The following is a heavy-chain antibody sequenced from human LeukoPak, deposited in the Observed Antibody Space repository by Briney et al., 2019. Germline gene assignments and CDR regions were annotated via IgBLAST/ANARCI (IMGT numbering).Heavy chain of an antibody. J-gene: IGHJ4*02. CDR2: ISYDGSNK. Sequence: GGSLRLSCAASGFTFSSYGMHWVRQAPGKGLEWVAVISYDGSNKYYADSVKGRFTISRDNSKNTLYLQMNSLRAEDTAVYYCAKADTRIAVAGPGFDYWGQGTLVTVSS. D-gene: IGHD6-19*01. CDR3: AKADTRIAVAGPGFDY. CDR1: GFTFSSYG. V-gene: IGHV3-30*18.